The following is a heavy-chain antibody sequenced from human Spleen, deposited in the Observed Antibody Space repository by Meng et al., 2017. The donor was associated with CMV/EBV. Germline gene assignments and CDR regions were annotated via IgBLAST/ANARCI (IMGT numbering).Heavy chain of an antibody. CDR2: MNPNGGDT. D-gene: IGHD2-2*01. CDR3: AREGRGYCGSTSCFNFD. V-gene: IGHV1-2*02. J-gene: IGHJ4*02. CDR1: GYTFTSYD. Sequence: ASVKVSCKASGYTFTSYDINWVRQATGQGLEWMGWMNPNGGDTNYAQKFQGRVTMTRDTSITSAYMELSRLRSDDTAVYYCAREGRGYCGSTSCFNFDWGQGTLVTVSS.